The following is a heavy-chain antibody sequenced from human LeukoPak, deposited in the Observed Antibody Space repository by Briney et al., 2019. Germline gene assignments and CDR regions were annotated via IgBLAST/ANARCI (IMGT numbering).Heavy chain of an antibody. CDR2: IRYDGSNK. D-gene: IGHD3-9*01. V-gene: IGHV3-30*02. CDR1: GFTFSSYG. CDR3: VRLDRALNIGYVDWLSVDP. J-gene: IGHJ5*02. Sequence: GGSLRLSCAASGFTFSSYGMHWVRQAPGKGLEWVAFIRYDGSNKYYADSVKGRFTISRDNSKNTLYLHVNSLRPEDTAVYYCVRLDRALNIGYVDWLSVDPWGQGTLVTVSS.